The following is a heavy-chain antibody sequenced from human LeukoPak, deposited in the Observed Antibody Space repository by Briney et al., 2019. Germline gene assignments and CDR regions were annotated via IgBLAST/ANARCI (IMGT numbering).Heavy chain of an antibody. Sequence: GGSLRLSCAPSGFTFSRYWMHWVRQAPEKRLVWGSRSNTDVSSTNYADSVKGRFTISRDNAKRTLYLQMNSQRAEDTAVYYCARGYSDYYAFDSWVQGTLVTVSS. V-gene: IGHV3-74*01. D-gene: IGHD4-11*01. CDR3: ARGYSDYYAFDS. CDR1: GFTFSRYW. CDR2: SNTDVSST. J-gene: IGHJ4*02.